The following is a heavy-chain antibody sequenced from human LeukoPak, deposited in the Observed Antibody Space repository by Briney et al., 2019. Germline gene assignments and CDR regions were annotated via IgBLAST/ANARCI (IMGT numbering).Heavy chain of an antibody. Sequence: ASVKVSCKASGYTFTGYYIHWVRQAPGQGLEWMGWINPNSGGTNYAQKFQGRVTMTRDTSISTAYMELSRLRSDDTAVYYCARTGLWFGELLWFDYWGQGTLVTVSS. CDR3: ARTGLWFGELLWFDY. D-gene: IGHD3-10*01. CDR2: INPNSGGT. J-gene: IGHJ4*02. CDR1: GYTFTGYY. V-gene: IGHV1-2*02.